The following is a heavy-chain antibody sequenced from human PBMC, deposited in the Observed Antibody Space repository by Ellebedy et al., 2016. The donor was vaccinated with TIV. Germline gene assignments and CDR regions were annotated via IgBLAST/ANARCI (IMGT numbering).Heavy chain of an antibody. CDR2: ISSSGNTI. Sequence: PGGSLRLSCAASGFTLRSYWMSWVRQAPGKGLEWVSYISSSGNTIYYVDSVKGRFTISRDNANNSLYLQLNSLRAEDTAVYYCARDHPGLSHWGQGTLVTVSS. CDR3: ARDHPGLSH. V-gene: IGHV3-48*04. CDR1: GFTLRSYW. J-gene: IGHJ4*02.